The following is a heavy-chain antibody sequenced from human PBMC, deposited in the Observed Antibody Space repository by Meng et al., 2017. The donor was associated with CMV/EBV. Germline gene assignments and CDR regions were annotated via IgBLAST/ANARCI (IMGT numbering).Heavy chain of an antibody. V-gene: IGHV3-21*01. D-gene: IGHD3-3*01. J-gene: IGHJ6*02. CDR3: ARDKVLRFLEVSYYYYGMDV. CDR1: GFTFSSYS. Sequence: LKISCAASGFTFSSYSMNWVRQAPGKGLEWVSSISSSSSYICYADSVKGRFTISRDNAKNSLYLQMNSLRAEDTAVYYCARDKVLRFLEVSYYYYGMDVWGQGITVTVSS. CDR2: ISSSSSYI.